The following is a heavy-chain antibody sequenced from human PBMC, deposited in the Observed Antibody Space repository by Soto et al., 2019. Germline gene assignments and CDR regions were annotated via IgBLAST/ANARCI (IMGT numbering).Heavy chain of an antibody. CDR1: GFTFSSYA. J-gene: IGHJ4*02. D-gene: IGHD5-18*01. Sequence: PGGSLRLSCAASGFTFSSYAMHWVRQAPGKGLEWVAVISYDGSNKYYADSVKGRFTISRDNSKNTLYLQMNSLRAEDTAVYYCAREIRGPCGYSYGCPFDYWGQGTLVTVSS. CDR3: AREIRGPCGYSYGCPFDY. CDR2: ISYDGSNK. V-gene: IGHV3-30-3*01.